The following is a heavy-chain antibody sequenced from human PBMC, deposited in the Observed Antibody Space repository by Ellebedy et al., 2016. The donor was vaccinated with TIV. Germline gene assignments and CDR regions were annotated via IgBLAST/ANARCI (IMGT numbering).Heavy chain of an antibody. CDR1: IGSFSGYS. CDR2: INHSGST. Sequence: SETLSLXXAVYIGSFSGYSWTWIRQPPGKGLEWIGEINHSGSTNYNPSLKSRVTMSVDTSKNQFSLKLRSVTAADTAVYSCARGTVALQPLKYFDSWGQGTLVTVSS. V-gene: IGHV4-34*01. D-gene: IGHD6-19*01. J-gene: IGHJ4*02. CDR3: ARGTVALQPLKYFDS.